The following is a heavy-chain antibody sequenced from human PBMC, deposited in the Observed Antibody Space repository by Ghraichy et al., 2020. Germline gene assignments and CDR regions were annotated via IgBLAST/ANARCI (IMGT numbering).Heavy chain of an antibody. CDR3: AKDRRDGSNTPGEY. V-gene: IGHV3-33*06. Sequence: GGSLRLSCAASGFTFSSFGMHWVRQAPGKGLEEVAVIWYAGNKKYYADSVKGRFTISRDNSKNPLYLQMNSLRVEDTAVYYCAKDRRDGSNTPGEYWGQGTLVTVPS. D-gene: IGHD5-24*01. CDR1: GFTFSSFG. CDR2: IWYAGNKK. J-gene: IGHJ4*02.